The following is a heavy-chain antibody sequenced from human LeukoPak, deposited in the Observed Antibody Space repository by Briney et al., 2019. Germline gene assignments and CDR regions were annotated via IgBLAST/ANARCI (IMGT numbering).Heavy chain of an antibody. Sequence: GGSLRLSCAASGFTFSNYWMRWVRQAPGKGLEWVANIKQDGSEKYYVDSVKGRFTISRDNTKNSLYLQMNNLRDEDTAVYYCESHLRDYWGQGTLVTVSS. CDR1: GFTFSNYW. V-gene: IGHV3-7*01. CDR3: ESHLRDY. J-gene: IGHJ4*02. CDR2: IKQDGSEK.